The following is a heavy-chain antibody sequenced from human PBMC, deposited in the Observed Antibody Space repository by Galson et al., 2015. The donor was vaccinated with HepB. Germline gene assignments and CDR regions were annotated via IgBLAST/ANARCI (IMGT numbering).Heavy chain of an antibody. Sequence: SLRLSCAASGFTFSSYDMHWVRQATGKGLEWVSAIGTAGDTYYPGSVKGRFTISRENAKNSLYLQMNSLRAGDTAVYYCARARVLWAGSSSRDGYYYGMDVWGQGTTVTVSS. V-gene: IGHV3-13*01. J-gene: IGHJ6*02. CDR3: ARARVLWAGSSSRDGYYYGMDV. CDR1: GFTFSSYD. D-gene: IGHD6-13*01. CDR2: IGTAGDT.